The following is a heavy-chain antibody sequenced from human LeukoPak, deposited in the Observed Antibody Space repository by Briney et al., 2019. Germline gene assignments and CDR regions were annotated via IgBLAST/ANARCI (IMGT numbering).Heavy chain of an antibody. CDR3: ARELYGGNDY. J-gene: IGHJ4*02. CDR2: ISDNGGDT. D-gene: IGHD4-23*01. Sequence: GGSLRLSCAASGFTFSDYYMSWIRQAPGKGLEYVSAISDNGGDTYYADSVKGRATISRDDSKNTVYLQMGSLTAEDMAVYYCARELYGGNDYWGQGTLVTVSS. CDR1: GFTFSDYY. V-gene: IGHV3-64*02.